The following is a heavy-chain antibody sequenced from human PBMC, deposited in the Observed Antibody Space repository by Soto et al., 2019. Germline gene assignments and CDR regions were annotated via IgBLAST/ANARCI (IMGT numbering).Heavy chain of an antibody. D-gene: IGHD6-13*01. CDR2: INHSGST. J-gene: IGHJ6*02. Sequence: PSETLSLTCAVYGGSFSGYYWSWIRQPPGKGLEWIGEINHSGSTNYNPSLKSRVTISVDTSKNQFSLKLSSVTAADTAVYYCARGFIAAAGTRYYYYGMDVWGQGTTVTVSS. CDR1: GGSFSGYY. CDR3: ARGFIAAAGTRYYYYGMDV. V-gene: IGHV4-34*01.